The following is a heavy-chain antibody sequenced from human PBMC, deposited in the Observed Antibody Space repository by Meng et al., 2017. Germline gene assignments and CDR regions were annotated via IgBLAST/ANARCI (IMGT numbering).Heavy chain of an antibody. CDR1: GGSISSSNL. J-gene: IGHJ4*02. D-gene: IGHD7-27*01. V-gene: IGHV4-4*02. CDR3: ARIGDWGSTRYFDY. CDR2: SYHSGST. Sequence: QVQVQKSGPVPVKPSGPTSLTCLVSGGSISSSNLSSWVRQPPGKGLEWIGESYHSGSTNYNPSLKSRVTISVDKSKNQFSLKLSSVTAADTAVYYCARIGDWGSTRYFDYWGQGTLVTVSS.